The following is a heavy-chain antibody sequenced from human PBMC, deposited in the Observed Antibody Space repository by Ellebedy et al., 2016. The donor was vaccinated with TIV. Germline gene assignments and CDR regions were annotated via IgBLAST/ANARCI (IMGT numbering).Heavy chain of an antibody. J-gene: IGHJ4*02. CDR2: INPNGGGT. V-gene: IGHV1-2*02. D-gene: IGHD6-6*01. CDR3: ARTPSAAFSSSSDVGFVFDY. CDR1: GYTFTGYF. Sequence: ASVKVSXXASGYTFTGYFMHWVRQAPGQGLEWMGWINPNGGGTNYAQKFQGRVTMTRDTSISTAYMDLSRLRSDDTAVYYCARTPSAAFSSSSDVGFVFDYWGQGTLVTVSS.